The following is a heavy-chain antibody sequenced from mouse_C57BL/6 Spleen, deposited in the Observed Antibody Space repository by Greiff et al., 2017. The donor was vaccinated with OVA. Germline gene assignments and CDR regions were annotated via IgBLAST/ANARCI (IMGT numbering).Heavy chain of an antibody. CDR1: GYTFTSYW. J-gene: IGHJ3*01. CDR2: IDPSDSYT. V-gene: IGHV1-69*01. Sequence: QVQLQQPGAELVMPGASVKLSCKASGYTFTSYWMHWVKQRPGQGLEWIGEIDPSDSYTNYNQKFKGKSTLTVDKSSSTAYMQLSSLTSEDSAVYYCARWGNGDWFAYWGQGTLVTVSA. CDR3: ARWGNGDWFAY.